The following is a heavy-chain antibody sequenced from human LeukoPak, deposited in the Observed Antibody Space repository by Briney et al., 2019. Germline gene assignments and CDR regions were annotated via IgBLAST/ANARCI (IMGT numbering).Heavy chain of an antibody. CDR3: AKVKWGATDYFDY. J-gene: IGHJ4*02. V-gene: IGHV3-23*01. D-gene: IGHD7-27*01. CDR1: GFTFSSYA. CDR2: ISGSGGST. Sequence: PGGSLRLSCAASGFTFSSYAMSWVRQAPGKALELVSAISGSGGSTYYADSVKGRFTISRDNSKNTLYLQMNSLRGEDTAVYFCAKVKWGATDYFDYWGQGTLVTVSS.